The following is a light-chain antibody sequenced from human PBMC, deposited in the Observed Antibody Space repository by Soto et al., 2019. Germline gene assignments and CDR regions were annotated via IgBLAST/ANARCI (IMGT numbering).Light chain of an antibody. J-gene: IGKJ4*01. CDR1: QSVSSN. CDR3: QQYNYWPPLT. Sequence: EIVMTQSPATLSVSPGERATLSCRASQSVSSNLAWYQQKPGQAPRLLIYGASTRATGIPARFSGSGSGTEFTLTISSLQSEDSAVYYCQQYNYWPPLTFGGGTKVEIK. V-gene: IGKV3-15*01. CDR2: GAS.